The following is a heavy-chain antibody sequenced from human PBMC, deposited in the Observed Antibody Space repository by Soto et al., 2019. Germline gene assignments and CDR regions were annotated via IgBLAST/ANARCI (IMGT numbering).Heavy chain of an antibody. D-gene: IGHD6-19*01. J-gene: IGHJ4*02. CDR2: IYSGGTT. CDR3: AISSGWTGVFDS. CDR1: GFTVSSSC. V-gene: IGHV3-66*01. Sequence: PGGSLRLSCAASGFTVSSSCMSWVRQAPGKGLEWVSAIYSGGTTYYADFAKGRFTVSRDNSKNTLHLQMDSLRAEDRAVYYCAISSGWTGVFDSWGQGTLVTVSS.